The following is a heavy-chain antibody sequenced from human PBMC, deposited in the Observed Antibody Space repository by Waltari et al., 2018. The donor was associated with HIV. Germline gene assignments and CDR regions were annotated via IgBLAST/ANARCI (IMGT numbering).Heavy chain of an antibody. CDR2: MNPNTGDT. CDR1: GYTFTSYN. Sequence: QVQLVQSGAEVKKPGASVKVSCKASGYTFTSYNIYWVRQAPGLGLEWMGWMNPNTGDTAYAKKFQVRVTRTRNTSMSTAYMELSSLRSEDTAVYYCARVRRPSGSYYLSCGGQGTLVTVSS. V-gene: IGHV1-8*02. D-gene: IGHD1-26*01. CDR3: ARVRRPSGSYYLSC. J-gene: IGHJ4*02.